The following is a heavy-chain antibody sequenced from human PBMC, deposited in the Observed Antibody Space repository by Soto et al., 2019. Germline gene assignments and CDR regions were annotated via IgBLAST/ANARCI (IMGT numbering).Heavy chain of an antibody. Sequence: EVQLLESGGDLVQPGGSLRLSCAASGITFRSYAMNWVRQAPGQGLEWVSGISGSGGNTYYADSGKGRFTISRDNSKNTLYLQMNSLRVDDTAVYYCCKGSGSNLYYYGMDVWGRGTTVTVSS. CDR1: GITFRSYA. J-gene: IGHJ6*02. CDR3: CKGSGSNLYYYGMDV. V-gene: IGHV3-23*01. D-gene: IGHD3-10*01. CDR2: ISGSGGNT.